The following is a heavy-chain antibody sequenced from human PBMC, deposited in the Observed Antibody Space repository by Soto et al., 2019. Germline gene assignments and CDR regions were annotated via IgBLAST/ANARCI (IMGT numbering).Heavy chain of an antibody. J-gene: IGHJ3*02. CDR1: GGPFSGYY. CDR3: ARGSQYYYDPPRAFDI. CDR2: INHSGST. D-gene: IGHD3-22*01. V-gene: IGHV4-34*01. Sequence: SETLSLTCAVYGGPFSGYYWSWIRQPPGKGLEWIGEINHSGSTNYNPSLKSRVTISVDTSKNQFSLKLSSVTAADTAVYYCARGSQYYYDPPRAFDIWGQGTMVNVSS.